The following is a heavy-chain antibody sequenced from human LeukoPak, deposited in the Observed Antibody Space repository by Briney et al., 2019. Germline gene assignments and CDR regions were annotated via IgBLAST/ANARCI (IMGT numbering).Heavy chain of an antibody. CDR2: IHYSGST. J-gene: IGHJ5*02. CDR3: ARMRDWFDP. Sequence: KHSETLSLTCTVSGGSISSHYWSWIRQPPGKGLEWIGYIHYSGSTNYNPSRKSRVTISVDTSKNQFSLKLGSVTAADTAVYYCARMRDWFDPWGQGTLVTVSS. CDR1: GGSISSHY. V-gene: IGHV4-59*11.